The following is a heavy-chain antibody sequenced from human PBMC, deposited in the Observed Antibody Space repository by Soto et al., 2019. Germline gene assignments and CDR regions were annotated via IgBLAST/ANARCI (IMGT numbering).Heavy chain of an antibody. CDR2: ISAYNGNT. J-gene: IGHJ4*02. CDR1: GYTFTSYG. Sequence: ASVKVSCKASGYTFTSYGISWVRQAPGQGLEWMGWISAYNGNTNYAQKLQGRVTMTTDTSTSTAYMELRSLRSDDTAVYYCARDSGSYRDPRVFDYWGQGTLVTVFS. D-gene: IGHD1-26*01. CDR3: ARDSGSYRDPRVFDY. V-gene: IGHV1-18*01.